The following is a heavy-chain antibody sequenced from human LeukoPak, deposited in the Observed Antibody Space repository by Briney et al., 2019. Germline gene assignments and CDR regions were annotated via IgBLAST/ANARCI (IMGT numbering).Heavy chain of an antibody. CDR2: IKQDGSEK. CDR1: GFTFSDYY. D-gene: IGHD3-10*01. J-gene: IGHJ4*02. Sequence: GGSLRLSCAASGFTFSDYYMSWIRQAPGKGLEWVANIKQDGSEKYYVDSVKGRFTISRDNAKNSLYLQMNSLRAEDTAVYYCARRDYYGSGSYDYWGQGTLVTVSS. CDR3: ARRDYYGSGSYDY. V-gene: IGHV3-7*01.